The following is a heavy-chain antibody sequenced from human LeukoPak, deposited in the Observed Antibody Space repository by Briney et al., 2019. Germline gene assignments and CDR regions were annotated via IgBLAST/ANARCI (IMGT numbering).Heavy chain of an antibody. CDR2: ISGSGGST. V-gene: IGHV3-23*01. D-gene: IGHD3-22*01. J-gene: IGHJ4*02. Sequence: GGSLRLSCAASGFTFSSYAMSWVRQAPGKGLEWVSAISGSGGSTYYADSVKGRFTISRDTSKNTLYLQMNSLRAEDTAVYYCAKAMIVVVIQGGLDYWGQGTLVTVSS. CDR3: AKAMIVVVIQGGLDY. CDR1: GFTFSSYA.